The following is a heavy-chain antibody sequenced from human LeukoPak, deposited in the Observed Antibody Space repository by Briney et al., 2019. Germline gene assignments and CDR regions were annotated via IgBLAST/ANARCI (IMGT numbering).Heavy chain of an antibody. V-gene: IGHV5-51*01. Sequence: HGESLKISCKGSGYSFTSYWIGWVRQMPGKGLEWMGIIYPGDSDTRYSPSFQGQVTISADKSISTAYLQWSSLKASVTVMYYCARHPVGYSYGYGMDVWGQGTTATVSS. D-gene: IGHD5-18*01. J-gene: IGHJ6*02. CDR1: GYSFTSYW. CDR3: ARHPVGYSYGYGMDV. CDR2: IYPGDSDT.